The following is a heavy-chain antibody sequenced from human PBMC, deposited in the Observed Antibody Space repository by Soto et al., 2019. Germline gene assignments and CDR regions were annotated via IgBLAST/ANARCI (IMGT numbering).Heavy chain of an antibody. CDR2: INGGSGTT. J-gene: IGHJ5*02. V-gene: IGHV3-23*01. D-gene: IGHD3-3*01. CDR1: GFTFRNYA. Sequence: GGSLRLSCAASGFTFRNYAMTWVRQTPGKGLEWVSIINGGSGTTYYADSVKGRFTISRDNSKNTLYLQMSSLRAEDTAIYYCAIGSGHDTQYNWFDPWGQGTLVTVSS. CDR3: AIGSGHDTQYNWFDP.